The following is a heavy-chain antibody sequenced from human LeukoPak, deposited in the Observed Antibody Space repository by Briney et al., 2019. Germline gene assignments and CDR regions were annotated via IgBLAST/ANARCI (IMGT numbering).Heavy chain of an antibody. J-gene: IGHJ2*01. CDR1: GYTFTNYD. CDR3: ARGFLHYYDSSGSLDL. Sequence: GASVTVSFKGSGYTFTNYDIKWVRQARGEGVEWMGWMNNKSGNTGYAQKFQGRVTMTSDTSISTAYMELSRLRSDDTAVYYCARGFLHYYDSSGSLDLWGRGTLVTVSS. CDR2: MNNKSGNT. D-gene: IGHD3-22*01. V-gene: IGHV1-8*01.